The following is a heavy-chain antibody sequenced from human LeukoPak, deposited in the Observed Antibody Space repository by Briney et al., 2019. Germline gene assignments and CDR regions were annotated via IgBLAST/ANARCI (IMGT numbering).Heavy chain of an antibody. D-gene: IGHD3-16*01. Sequence: GESLKISCKGSGYSFTSYWIGWVRQMPGKGLEWMGIIYPGDSDTRYSPSFQGQVTISADKSISTAYLQWSSLRASDTAMYYCARLEEDLTLGVAGYWFVPWGQGTLVTVS. CDR2: IYPGDSDT. CDR1: GYSFTSYW. J-gene: IGHJ5*02. V-gene: IGHV5-51*01. CDR3: ARLEEDLTLGVAGYWFVP.